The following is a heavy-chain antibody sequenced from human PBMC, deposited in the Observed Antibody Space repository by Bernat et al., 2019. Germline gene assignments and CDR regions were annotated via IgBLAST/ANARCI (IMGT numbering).Heavy chain of an antibody. V-gene: IGHV3-11*05. Sequence: QVQLVESGGGLVKPGGSRGLSCEASGFTFRDYYMSWIRKAPGKGLGGVSYISSSSSYTNYADSVKGRFTISRDNAKNSLYLQMNSLRAEDTAVYYCASEGGDILTGYYNYWGQGTLVTVSS. CDR1: GFTFRDYY. CDR3: ASEGGDILTGYYNY. CDR2: ISSSSSYT. J-gene: IGHJ4*02. D-gene: IGHD3-9*01.